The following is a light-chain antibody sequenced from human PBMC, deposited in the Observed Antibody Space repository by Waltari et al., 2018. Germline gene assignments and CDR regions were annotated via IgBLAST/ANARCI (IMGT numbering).Light chain of an antibody. CDR1: SSNVGNNY. V-gene: IGLV1-51*01. CDR3: IAWDSSLSAGV. CDR2: DNN. J-gene: IGLJ3*02. Sequence: QSVLTQPPSVSAAPGQKVTISCSGSSSNVGNNYVSWYQQIPGAAPKLLIYDNNQRPSGIPDRFSASKSGTSATLGITGLQSGDEADDYCIAWDSSLSAGVFGGGTKLTVL.